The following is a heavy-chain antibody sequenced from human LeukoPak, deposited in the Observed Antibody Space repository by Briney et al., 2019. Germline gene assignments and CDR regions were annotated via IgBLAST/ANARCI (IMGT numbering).Heavy chain of an antibody. Sequence: PSETLSLTCAVYGGSFSGYYWSWIRQPPGKGLEWIGEINHSGSTNYNPSLKSRVTISVDTSKNQFSLKLSSVTAADTAVYYCARASSYGNDYWGQGTLVTVSS. CDR1: GGSFSGYY. J-gene: IGHJ4*02. CDR3: ARASSYGNDY. CDR2: INHSGST. V-gene: IGHV4-34*01. D-gene: IGHD5-18*01.